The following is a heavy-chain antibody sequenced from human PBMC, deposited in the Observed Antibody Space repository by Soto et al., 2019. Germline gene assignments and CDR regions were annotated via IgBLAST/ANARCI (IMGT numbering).Heavy chain of an antibody. J-gene: IGHJ3*02. Sequence: EVQLVESGGGLVKPGGSLRLSCAASGFTFSSYSRNWVRQAPGKGLEWVSSISSSSSYIYYADSVKGRFTISRDNAKNSLYLQMNSLRAEDTAVYYCARGYYYVSSGYYDYAFDIWGQGTMVTVSS. CDR2: ISSSSSYI. CDR3: ARGYYYVSSGYYDYAFDI. CDR1: GFTFSSYS. V-gene: IGHV3-21*01. D-gene: IGHD3-22*01.